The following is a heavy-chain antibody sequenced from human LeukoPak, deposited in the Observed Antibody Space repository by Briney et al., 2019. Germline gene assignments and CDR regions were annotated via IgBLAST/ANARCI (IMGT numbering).Heavy chain of an antibody. D-gene: IGHD3-16*01. CDR1: GFTFRTYG. J-gene: IGHJ3*01. Sequence: PGGSLRLSCAASGFTFRTYGMHWVRQAPGKGLEWVTFIRYDGSDKFYADSVRGRFTISRDNSKNTLFLQLNSLRVEGTGVYYCAKRADYYDSSRALYDAFDLWGQGTMVTVSS. V-gene: IGHV3-30*02. CDR2: IRYDGSDK. CDR3: AKRADYYDSSRALYDAFDL.